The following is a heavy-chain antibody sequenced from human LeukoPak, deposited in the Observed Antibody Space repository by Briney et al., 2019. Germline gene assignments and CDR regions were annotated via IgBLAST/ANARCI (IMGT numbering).Heavy chain of an antibody. CDR3: ARSIERAGIHFDY. CDR1: GYTFTSYG. J-gene: IGHJ4*02. D-gene: IGHD5-24*01. Sequence: RASVTVTCKASGYTFTSYGISGVRQPPGQGLEWMGWISDYNGNTNYAQKLQGRVTMTTDTSTSTAYMELRSLRSDDTAVYYCARSIERAGIHFDYWGQGTLVTVSS. CDR2: ISDYNGNT. V-gene: IGHV1-18*01.